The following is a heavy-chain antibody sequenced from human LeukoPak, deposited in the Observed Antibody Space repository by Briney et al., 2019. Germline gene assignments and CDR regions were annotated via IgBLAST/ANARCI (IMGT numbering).Heavy chain of an antibody. D-gene: IGHD6-19*01. V-gene: IGHV3-9*03. J-gene: IGHJ4*02. CDR3: TRSSGWYNSFDY. CDR1: GFTFDNYA. CDR2: ISWNSGSI. Sequence: SLRLSCSASGFTFDNYAMHWGRQVPAKGLEWDSGISWNSGSIDYADSVKGRFTISRDNAKNSLYLQMSSLKAEDMAVYYCTRSSGWYNSFDYWGQGTLVTVSS.